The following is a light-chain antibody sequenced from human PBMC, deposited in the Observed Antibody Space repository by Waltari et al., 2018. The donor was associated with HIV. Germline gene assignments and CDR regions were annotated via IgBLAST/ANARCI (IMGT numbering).Light chain of an antibody. J-gene: IGLJ2*01. Sequence: QSVLTQPPSASGTPGQRVTISCSGGSSTIGSLSVNWYQQLPRTAPKLLIYSNSQRPSGVPDRFSGSKSGTSASLAISGLQSEDEADYYCTTWDHSLFGHVVFGGGTRLTVV. V-gene: IGLV1-44*01. CDR3: TTWDHSLFGHVV. CDR1: SSTIGSLS. CDR2: SNS.